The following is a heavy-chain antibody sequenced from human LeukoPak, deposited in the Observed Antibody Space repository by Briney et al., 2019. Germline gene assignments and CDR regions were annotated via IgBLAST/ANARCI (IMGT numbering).Heavy chain of an antibody. CDR1: GYTFTSYG. CDR3: ARAGELGVGATTEDYYGMDV. V-gene: IGHV1-18*01. D-gene: IGHD1-26*01. CDR2: ISAYNGNT. Sequence: ASVKVSCKASGYTFTSYGISWVRQVPGQGLEWMGWISAYNGNTDYAQKLQGRVTMTTDTSTSTAYMELRSLRSDDTAVYYCARAGELGVGATTEDYYGMDVWGQGTTVTVSS. J-gene: IGHJ6*02.